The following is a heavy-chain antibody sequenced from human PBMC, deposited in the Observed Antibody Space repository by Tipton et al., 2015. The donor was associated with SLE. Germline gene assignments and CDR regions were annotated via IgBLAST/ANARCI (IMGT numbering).Heavy chain of an antibody. CDR2: IYYSGST. CDR3: ARGKQWLGYFDL. V-gene: IGHV4-59*08. Sequence: TLSLTCTVSGGSISSHYWSWIRQPPGKGLEWIGYIYYSGSTNYNPSLRSRVTISVDTSKNQFSLKLSSVTAADTAVYYCARGKQWLGYFDLWGRGTLVTVSS. D-gene: IGHD6-19*01. J-gene: IGHJ2*01. CDR1: GGSISSHY.